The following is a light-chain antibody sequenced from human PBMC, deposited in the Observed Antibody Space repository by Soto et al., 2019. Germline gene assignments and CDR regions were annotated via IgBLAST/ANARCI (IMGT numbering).Light chain of an antibody. J-gene: IGKJ1*01. CDR1: QSVSSNY. CDR3: QQYGSSPTLT. Sequence: ESVLTQSPGTLSLSPGERATLSCRASQSVSSNYLSWYQQQPGQAPRLLIYVASTSASGIPDRCSGSGSGTDFTLPIISLEPADAAVYYCQQYGSSPTLTFGHGTKVEIK. CDR2: VAS. V-gene: IGKV3-20*01.